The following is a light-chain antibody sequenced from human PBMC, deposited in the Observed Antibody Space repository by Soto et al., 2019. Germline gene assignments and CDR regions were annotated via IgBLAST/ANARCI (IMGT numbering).Light chain of an antibody. Sequence: EIVLTQSPATLSLSPGERATLSCRASQSVSSYLAWYQQKPGQAPRLLIFDASNRATGIPARFSGSGSGTDFTLTISSLEPEDFAVYYCQQRNNGPSGYTFGQGTKLEIK. CDR2: DAS. J-gene: IGKJ2*01. V-gene: IGKV3-11*01. CDR3: QQRNNGPSGYT. CDR1: QSVSSY.